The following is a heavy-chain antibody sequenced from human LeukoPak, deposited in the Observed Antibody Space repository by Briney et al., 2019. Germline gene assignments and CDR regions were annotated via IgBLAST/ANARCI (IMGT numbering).Heavy chain of an antibody. V-gene: IGHV4-59*12. CDR3: ARDGIMTTLDY. Sequence: PSETLSLTCTVSGGSISSYYWSWIRQPPGKGLEWIGYIYYSGSTNYNPSLKSRVTISVDTSKNQFSLKLSSVTAADTAVYYCARDGIMTTLDYWGQGTLVTVSS. CDR2: IYYSGST. D-gene: IGHD3-16*01. CDR1: GGSISSYY. J-gene: IGHJ4*02.